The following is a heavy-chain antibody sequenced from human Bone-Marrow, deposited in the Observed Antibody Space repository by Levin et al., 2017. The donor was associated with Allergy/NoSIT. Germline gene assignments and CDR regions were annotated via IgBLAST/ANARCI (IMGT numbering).Heavy chain of an antibody. CDR3: ARVPLRHGYYVGLDY. Sequence: SETLSLTCSVSGDSVNSDTSYWTWIRQPPGKGLEWIGYIYYTGSTNYNPSLKSRVTISLDTSKNQFSLRVNSMTAADTAVYYCARVPLRHGYYVGLDYWGQGTLITVSS. CDR1: GDSVNSDTSY. J-gene: IGHJ4*02. D-gene: IGHD4-17*01. V-gene: IGHV4-61*01. CDR2: IYYTGST.